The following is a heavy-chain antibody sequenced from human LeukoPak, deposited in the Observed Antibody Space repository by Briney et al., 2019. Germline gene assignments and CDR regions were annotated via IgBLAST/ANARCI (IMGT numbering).Heavy chain of an antibody. CDR3: ARAAPHIDY. V-gene: IGHV4-39*02. J-gene: IGHJ4*02. CDR2: IYYSGGT. CDR1: GGSISSNSYY. Sequence: SETLSLTCTVSGGSISSNSYYWGWIRQPPGKGLEWIGSIYYSGGTYYNPSLKSRVIISVDTSKNHFSLKLSSVTAADTAVYYCARAAPHIDYWGQGTLVTVSS.